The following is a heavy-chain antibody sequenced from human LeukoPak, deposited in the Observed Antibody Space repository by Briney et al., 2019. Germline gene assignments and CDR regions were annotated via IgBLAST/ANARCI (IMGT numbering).Heavy chain of an antibody. Sequence: GASVKVSCKASGYTFTDYYVHWVRQAPGQGLEWMGWINPNSGGTNFAQKFQGRVTMTTDTSISTAYMELSRLRSDDTAIYYCARALYFLGFDYWGQGTLVTVSS. D-gene: IGHD3-16*01. CDR2: INPNSGGT. V-gene: IGHV1-2*02. CDR3: ARALYFLGFDY. CDR1: GYTFTDYY. J-gene: IGHJ4*02.